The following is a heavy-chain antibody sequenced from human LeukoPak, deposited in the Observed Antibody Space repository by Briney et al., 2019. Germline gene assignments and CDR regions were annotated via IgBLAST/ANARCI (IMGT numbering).Heavy chain of an antibody. V-gene: IGHV3-7*01. CDR2: IKQDGSEN. D-gene: IGHD4-17*01. CDR1: GFTFSSYG. CDR3: ARQRPSHGDYAC. Sequence: PGRSLRLSCAASGFTFSSYGMHWVRQAPGKGLEWVANIKQDGSENYYVDSVKGRFTISRDNSKNSLYLQMNSLRAEDTAVYYCARQRPSHGDYACWGQGTLVTVSS. J-gene: IGHJ4*02.